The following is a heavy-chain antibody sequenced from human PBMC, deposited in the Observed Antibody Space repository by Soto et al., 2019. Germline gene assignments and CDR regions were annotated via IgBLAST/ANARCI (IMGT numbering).Heavy chain of an antibody. CDR3: VREPNMDAAIDFDF. Sequence: QPGGSLRISSAASGFPLSNCEVNGVRQTPGKGLEWLSYIDSGGTTIYYADSVRGRFTISRDNARNSLYLQMNSLRVEDTAVYYCVREPNMDAAIDFDFWGPGTLVTVSS. CDR2: IDSGGTTI. CDR1: GFPLSNCE. D-gene: IGHD5-18*01. J-gene: IGHJ4*02. V-gene: IGHV3-48*03.